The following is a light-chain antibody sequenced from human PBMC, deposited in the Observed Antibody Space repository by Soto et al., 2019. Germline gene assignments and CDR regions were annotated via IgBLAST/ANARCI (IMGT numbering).Light chain of an antibody. CDR2: AAS. Sequence: AIQMTQSPSSLSASVGERVTMTCRASQGIRNDLGWYQQKPGKAPKLLIYAASSLQSGVPSRFSGSGSGTDFTLTISSLQPEDFATYYCLQDYNYPRTFGQGTKVDIK. CDR3: LQDYNYPRT. V-gene: IGKV1-6*01. CDR1: QGIRND. J-gene: IGKJ1*01.